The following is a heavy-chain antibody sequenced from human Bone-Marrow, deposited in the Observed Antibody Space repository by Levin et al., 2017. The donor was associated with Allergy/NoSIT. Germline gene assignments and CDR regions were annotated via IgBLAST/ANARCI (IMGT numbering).Heavy chain of an antibody. CDR1: GLTFSSSI. CDR2: VAIDGSDYK. Sequence: SCAASGLTFSSSILHWVRQAPGKGLEWVAVVAIDGSDYKQYAESVRGRFTISRDNSKNTLYLQMNSVRPDDTALYYCAREGYTSGYAGTFEHWGQGALVTVSS. J-gene: IGHJ4*02. D-gene: IGHD5-24*01. V-gene: IGHV3-30*04. CDR3: AREGYTSGYAGTFEH.